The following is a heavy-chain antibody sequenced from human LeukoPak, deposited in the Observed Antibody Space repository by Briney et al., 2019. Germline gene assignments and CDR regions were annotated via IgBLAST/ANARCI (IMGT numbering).Heavy chain of an antibody. J-gene: IGHJ4*02. V-gene: IGHV1-46*01. CDR1: GYTFTSYY. Sequence: ASVKVSCKASGYTFTSYYMHWVRQAPGQGLEWMGITNPSGGSTSYAQKFQGRATMTRDTSTSTVYMELSSLRSEDTAVYYCARDSGSGWSSHYWGQGTPVTVSS. CDR3: ARDSGSGWSSHY. CDR2: TNPSGGST. D-gene: IGHD6-19*01.